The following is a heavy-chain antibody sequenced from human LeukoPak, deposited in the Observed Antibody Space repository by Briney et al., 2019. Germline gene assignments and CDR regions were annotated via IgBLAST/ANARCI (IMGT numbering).Heavy chain of an antibody. J-gene: IGHJ3*02. Sequence: GGSLRLSCAASGFTFSHYAMYWVRQAPGKGLEWVALISYDGSVQYYADSVKGRFTISRDNSKNTLYLQMNSLRAEDTAVYYCARAPLEGDAFDIWGQGTMVTVSS. CDR3: ARAPLEGDAFDI. V-gene: IGHV3-30*04. CDR2: ISYDGSVQ. CDR1: GFTFSHYA.